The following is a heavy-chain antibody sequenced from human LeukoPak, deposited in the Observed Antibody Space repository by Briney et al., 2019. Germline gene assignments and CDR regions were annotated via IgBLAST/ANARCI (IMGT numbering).Heavy chain of an antibody. V-gene: IGHV4-59*08. D-gene: IGHD2-2*01. CDR2: IYYSGST. Sequence: PSETLSLTCTVSGGSINTYYWSWIRQPPGKGLEWIGYIYYSGSTNYNPSLKSRVTMSVDTSKNQYSLKLSSVTAADTAVYYCARPYCSSITCFDAFAIWGQGTMVTVSS. CDR1: GGSINTYY. J-gene: IGHJ3*02. CDR3: ARPYCSSITCFDAFAI.